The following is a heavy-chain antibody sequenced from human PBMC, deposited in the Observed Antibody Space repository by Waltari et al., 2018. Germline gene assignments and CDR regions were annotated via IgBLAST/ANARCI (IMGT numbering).Heavy chain of an antibody. CDR2: IYYSGST. CDR1: GGSISSYY. J-gene: IGHJ6*03. D-gene: IGHD3-22*01. CDR3: ARVGSYYDSSGYYYDYYYYMDV. Sequence: QVQLQESGPGLVKPSETLSLTCTVSGGSISSYYWSWIRQPPGKGLEWIGYIYYSGSTNYNPSLKSRVTISVDTSKSQFSLKLSSVTAADTAVYYCARVGSYYDSSGYYYDYYYYMDVWGKGTTVTVSS. V-gene: IGHV4-59*01.